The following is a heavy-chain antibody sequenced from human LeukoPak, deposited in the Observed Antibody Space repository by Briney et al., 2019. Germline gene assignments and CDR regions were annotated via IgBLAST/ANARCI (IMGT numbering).Heavy chain of an antibody. D-gene: IGHD4-17*01. CDR1: GGSFSGYY. Sequence: SETLSLTCAVYGGSFSGYYWSWIRQPPGKGLEWIGEINHSGSTNYNPSLKSRVTISVDKSKNQFSLKLSSVTAADTAVYYCASSADYGDKYYFDYWGQGTLVTVSS. CDR2: INHSGST. J-gene: IGHJ4*02. V-gene: IGHV4-34*01. CDR3: ASSADYGDKYYFDY.